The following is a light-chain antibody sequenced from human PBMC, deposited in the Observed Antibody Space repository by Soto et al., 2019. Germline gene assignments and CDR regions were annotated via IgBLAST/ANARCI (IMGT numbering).Light chain of an antibody. Sequence: EIVMTQSPATLSVSPGERVTLSCRASQSIGRSLSWYQQKPGQAPRLLIYGAFTRTTGIPARFSGSGSGTEITLTISGLQSEDFAVYYYQQYYDWPLTFGQGTRLEIK. CDR3: QQYYDWPLT. V-gene: IGKV3-15*01. J-gene: IGKJ5*01. CDR1: QSIGRS. CDR2: GAF.